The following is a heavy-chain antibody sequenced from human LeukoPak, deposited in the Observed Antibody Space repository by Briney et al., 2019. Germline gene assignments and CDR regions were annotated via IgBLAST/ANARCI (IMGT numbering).Heavy chain of an antibody. CDR3: ARGGYCSSTSCYTYNWFDP. CDR1: GGSISSYY. D-gene: IGHD2-2*02. CDR2: IYYSGST. Sequence: PSETLSPTCTVSGGSISSYYWSWIRQPPGKGLEWIGYIYYSGSTNYNPSLKSRVTISVDTSKNQFSLKLSSVTAADTAVYYCARGGYCSSTSCYTYNWFDPWGQGTLVTVSS. J-gene: IGHJ5*02. V-gene: IGHV4-59*01.